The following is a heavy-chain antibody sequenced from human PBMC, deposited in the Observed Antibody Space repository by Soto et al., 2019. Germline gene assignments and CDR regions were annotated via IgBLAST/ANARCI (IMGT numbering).Heavy chain of an antibody. CDR1: GFTFSDYY. Sequence: QVQVVESGGGLVKPGGARRLSCVASGFTFSDYYMGWVRLAPGKGLEWVSYLSQTATAIHYADSVRGRFTISRDNAKNSLYLEMTSLRAEDTAMYYCARWSSAFDYWGRGTLVTVSS. J-gene: IGHJ4*02. CDR2: LSQTATAI. CDR3: ARWSSAFDY. V-gene: IGHV3-11*01.